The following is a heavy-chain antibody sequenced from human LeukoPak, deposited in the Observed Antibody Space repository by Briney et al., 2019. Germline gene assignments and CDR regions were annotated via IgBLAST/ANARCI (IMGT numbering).Heavy chain of an antibody. CDR2: IIPILGIA. V-gene: IGHV1-69*04. CDR1: GGTFSGYA. J-gene: IGHJ5*02. Sequence: SVKVSCKASGGTFSGYAISWVRQAPGQGLEWMGRIIPILGIANYAQKFQGRVAITADKSTSTAYMELSSLRSEDTAVYYCARGPTVVVATNWFDPWGQGTLVTVSS. CDR3: ARGPTVVVATNWFDP. D-gene: IGHD2-15*01.